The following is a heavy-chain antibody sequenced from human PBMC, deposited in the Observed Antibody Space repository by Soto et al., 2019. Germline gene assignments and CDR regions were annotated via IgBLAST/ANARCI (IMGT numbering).Heavy chain of an antibody. V-gene: IGHV4-34*01. J-gene: IGHJ4*02. CDR1: GGSFSGYY. D-gene: IGHD6-19*01. CDR3: ARGSGYSSGWYYFDY. CDR2: INRSGST. Sequence: SETLSLTCAVYGGSFSGYYWSWIRQPPGKGLEWIGEINRSGSTNYNPSLKSRVTMSVDTSKNQLSLKLSSVTAADTAVYYCARGSGYSSGWYYFDYWGQGTLVTVSS.